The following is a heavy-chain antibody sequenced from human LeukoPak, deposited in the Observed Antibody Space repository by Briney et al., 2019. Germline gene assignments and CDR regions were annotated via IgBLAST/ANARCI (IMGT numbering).Heavy chain of an antibody. CDR1: GGTFSSYA. V-gene: IGHV1-69*13. CDR3: ARPYDSRGYTYGMGV. CDR2: IIPIFGTA. D-gene: IGHD3-22*01. Sequence: SMKVSCKGSGGTFSSYAISWVRQAPGQGLEWMGGIIPIFGTANYAQKFQGRVTITADESTNTAYMELSSLRSEDTAVYYCARPYDSRGYTYGMGVWGQGTTVTVSS. J-gene: IGHJ6*02.